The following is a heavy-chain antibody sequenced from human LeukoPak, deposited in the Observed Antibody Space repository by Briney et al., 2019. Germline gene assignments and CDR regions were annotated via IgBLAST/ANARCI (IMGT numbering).Heavy chain of an antibody. CDR2: IYHSGNT. V-gene: IGHV4-4*02. D-gene: IGHD1-26*01. J-gene: IGHJ4*02. Sequence: SGTLSLTCAVSGGSISSSNWWSWVRQPPGKGLEWIGEIYHSGNTNYNPSLKSRVTISVDKSKNQFSLKLSSVTAADTAVYYCARSPGWELQTGDYWGQGTLVTVSS. CDR1: GGSISSSNW. CDR3: ARSPGWELQTGDY.